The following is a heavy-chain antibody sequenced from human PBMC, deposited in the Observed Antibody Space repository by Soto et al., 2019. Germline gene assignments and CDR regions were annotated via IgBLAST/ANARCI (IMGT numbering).Heavy chain of an antibody. CDR3: ATMGTPVRVLYYFDY. CDR1: GGSISSGTYY. D-gene: IGHD4-17*01. J-gene: IGHJ4*02. V-gene: IGHV4-30-4*01. CDR2: ISYSGTT. Sequence: QVQLQESGPGLVKPSQTLSLTCTVSGGSISSGTYYWSWIRQPPGKSLELIGFISYSGTTHYSASLRSRVSISVDKSKNQFSLDLSSVTAADTAVYYCATMGTPVRVLYYFDYWGQGTLVTVSS.